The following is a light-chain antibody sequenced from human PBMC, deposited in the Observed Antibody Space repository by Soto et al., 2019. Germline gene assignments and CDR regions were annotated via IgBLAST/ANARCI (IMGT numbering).Light chain of an antibody. CDR1: NGDIGSYDI. V-gene: IGLV2-23*02. Sequence: QSALTQPASVSGSPGQSITVSCTGTNGDIGSYDIVSWYQQLPGKAPKLIIYEVAKRPSGVSYRFSGSKSGNTASLTISGLQAEDEADYFCCSYAGPLTLLFGGGTQLTVL. CDR2: EVA. J-gene: IGLJ2*01. CDR3: CSYAGPLTLL.